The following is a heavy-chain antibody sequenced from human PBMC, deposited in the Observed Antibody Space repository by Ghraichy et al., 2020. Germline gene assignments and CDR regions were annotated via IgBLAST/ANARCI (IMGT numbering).Heavy chain of an antibody. CDR3: ARAVAASGFWGGAYGWILEF. CDR1: GGSFSNYY. V-gene: IGHV4-34*01. CDR2: VSHSGST. J-gene: IGHJ4*02. D-gene: IGHD6-13*01. Sequence: SETLSLTCAVYGGSFSNYYWTWIRQAPGKGLEWIGEVSHSGSTNYNPSLKSRVTFSSDTSKNQFSLKLTSVTAADTAVYYCARAVAASGFWGGAYGWILEFWGQGTLVTVSS.